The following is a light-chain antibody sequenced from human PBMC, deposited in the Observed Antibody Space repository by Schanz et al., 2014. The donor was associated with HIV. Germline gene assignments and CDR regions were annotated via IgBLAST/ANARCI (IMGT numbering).Light chain of an antibody. CDR3: QQYYSTPQT. CDR2: WAS. J-gene: IGKJ2*01. CDR1: QSLLYSSNYKNY. Sequence: DIVMTQSPDSLAVSLGERATIDCKSSQSLLYSSNYKNYLAWYQQKPGQPPKLLIYWASTRESGVPDRFSGSGSGTDFTLTISSLQAEDVAVYFCQQYYSTPQTFGQGTKLEIK. V-gene: IGKV4-1*01.